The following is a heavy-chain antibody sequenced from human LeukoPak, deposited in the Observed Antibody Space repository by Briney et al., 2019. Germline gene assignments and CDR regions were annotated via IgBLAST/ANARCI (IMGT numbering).Heavy chain of an antibody. CDR1: GFTFNNYA. J-gene: IGHJ4*02. D-gene: IGHD3-10*01. CDR2: ISGSGGTT. Sequence: GGSLRLSCAASGFTFNNYAMIWVRQAPGKGLEWVSAISGSGGTTYYADSVKGRFTISRDNYKNTVYLQMNSLRAEDTAVYYCAKDRRVRSSPIYYFDYWGQGTLVSVSS. CDR3: AKDRRVRSSPIYYFDY. V-gene: IGHV3-23*01.